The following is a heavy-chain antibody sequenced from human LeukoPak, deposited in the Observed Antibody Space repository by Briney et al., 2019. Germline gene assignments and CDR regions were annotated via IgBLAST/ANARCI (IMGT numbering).Heavy chain of an antibody. CDR3: ARDRAVTTEGFDY. V-gene: IGHV4-61*02. D-gene: IGHD4-17*01. CDR2: IYTSGST. J-gene: IGHJ4*02. CDR1: GGSISSGSYY. Sequence: PSETLSLTCTVSGGSISSGSYYWNWIRQPAGKELEWIGRIYTSGSTDYNPSLKSRVTISLDTSKNQFSLRLTSVTAADTAVYYCARDRAVTTEGFDYWGQGTLVTVSS.